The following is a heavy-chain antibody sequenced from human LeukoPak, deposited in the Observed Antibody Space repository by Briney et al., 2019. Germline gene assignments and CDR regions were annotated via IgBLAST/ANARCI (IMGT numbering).Heavy chain of an antibody. CDR2: ISDSGNT. Sequence: PGGSLRLSCAASGFTLSSYAMSWVRQAPGKGLEWVSAISDSGNTYHADSVKGRFTISRDSSKNTLFLQMNSLRAEDTAVYYCAKGVSPMGFGDRGQGTLVTVSS. J-gene: IGHJ4*02. D-gene: IGHD3-10*01. V-gene: IGHV3-23*01. CDR3: AKGVSPMGFGD. CDR1: GFTLSSYA.